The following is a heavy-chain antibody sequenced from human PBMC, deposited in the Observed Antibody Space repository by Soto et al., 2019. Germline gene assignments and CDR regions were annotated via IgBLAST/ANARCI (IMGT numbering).Heavy chain of an antibody. Sequence: GGSLRLSCAASGFTFSSYAMSWVRQAPGKGLEWVSAISGSGGSTYYADSVKGRFTISRDNSKNTLYLQMNSLRAEDTAVYYCAKIIGYCSGGSCYPAEFDYWGQGTLVTVSS. CDR2: ISGSGGST. CDR1: GFTFSSYA. CDR3: AKIIGYCSGGSCYPAEFDY. D-gene: IGHD2-15*01. V-gene: IGHV3-23*01. J-gene: IGHJ4*02.